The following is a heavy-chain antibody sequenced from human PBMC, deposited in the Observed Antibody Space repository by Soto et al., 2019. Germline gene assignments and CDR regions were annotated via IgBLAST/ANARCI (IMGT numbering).Heavy chain of an antibody. CDR1: GFTFSSYW. Sequence: GESLKISCAASGFTFSSYWMSWVRQAPGKGLEWVANIKQDGSEKYYVDSVKGRFTISRDNAKNSLNLQMNSLRAEDTAVYYCARARYCSSTSCYYYYYYMDVWGKGTTVTVSS. CDR3: ARARYCSSTSCYYYYYYMDV. V-gene: IGHV3-7*01. CDR2: IKQDGSEK. J-gene: IGHJ6*03. D-gene: IGHD2-2*01.